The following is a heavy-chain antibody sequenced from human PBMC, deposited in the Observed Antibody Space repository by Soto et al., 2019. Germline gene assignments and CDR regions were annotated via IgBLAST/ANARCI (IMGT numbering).Heavy chain of an antibody. Sequence: EVQLVESGGGLVKPGGSLRLSCAASGFTFSSYSMNWVRQAPGKGLEWVSSISSSSSYIYYADSVKGRFTISRDNAKNSLYLQRNSLRAEDTAVYYCARDPRYSSGWYYFDYWGQGTLVTVSS. CDR2: ISSSSSYI. D-gene: IGHD6-19*01. CDR3: ARDPRYSSGWYYFDY. CDR1: GFTFSSYS. V-gene: IGHV3-21*01. J-gene: IGHJ4*02.